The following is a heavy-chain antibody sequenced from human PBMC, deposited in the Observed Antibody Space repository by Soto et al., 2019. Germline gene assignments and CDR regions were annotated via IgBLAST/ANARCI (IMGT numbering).Heavy chain of an antibody. CDR1: GGSISSGGYY. CDR3: ARAPPMIVVVMAGWFDP. D-gene: IGHD3-22*01. Sequence: SETLSLTCTVSGGSISSGGYYWSWIRQHPGKGLEWIGYIYYSGSTYYNPSLKSRVTVSVDTSKNQFSLKLSSVTAADTAVYYCARAPPMIVVVMAGWFDPWGQGTLVTVSS. V-gene: IGHV4-31*03. CDR2: IYYSGST. J-gene: IGHJ5*02.